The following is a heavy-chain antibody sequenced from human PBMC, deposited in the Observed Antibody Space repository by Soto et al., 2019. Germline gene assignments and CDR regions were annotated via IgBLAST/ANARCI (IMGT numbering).Heavy chain of an antibody. J-gene: IGHJ4*02. CDR3: AKTESFNGYYNAFDS. V-gene: IGHV3-23*01. CDR1: GFSFAGYA. CDR2: VSGGGGST. D-gene: IGHD3-9*01. Sequence: GGSLRLSCAASGFSFAGYAVAWVRQAPGKGLEWVSTVSGGGGSTYYADCVKGRFTIARDNSGNTVYLQMNSLNAGDTALYYGAKTESFNGYYNAFDSWGQGTRVTVSS.